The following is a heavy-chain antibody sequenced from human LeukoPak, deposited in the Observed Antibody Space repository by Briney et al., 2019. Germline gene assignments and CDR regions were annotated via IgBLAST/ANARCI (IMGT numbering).Heavy chain of an antibody. CDR2: ISSSGTII. CDR1: GFTFSSYE. Sequence: GGPLRLSCAASGFTFSSYEMNWVRQAPGKGLEWVSYISSSGTIIYYTDSVKGRFTISRDNAKNSLYLQMNSLRAEDTAVHYCARGDRYDWDYYYYMDVWGKGTTVTISS. V-gene: IGHV3-48*03. J-gene: IGHJ6*03. D-gene: IGHD1-20*01. CDR3: ARGDRYDWDYYYYMDV.